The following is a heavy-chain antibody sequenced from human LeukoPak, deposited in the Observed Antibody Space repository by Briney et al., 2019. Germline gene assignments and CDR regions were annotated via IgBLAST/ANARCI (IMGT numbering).Heavy chain of an antibody. Sequence: SETLSLTCTVSGGSISSSSYYWGWIRQPPGKGLEWIGSIYYSGSTYYNPSLKSRVTISVDTSKNQFSLKLSSVTAADTAVYYCAASDWSKADYWGQGTLVTVPS. D-gene: IGHD3-9*01. CDR3: AASDWSKADY. J-gene: IGHJ4*02. CDR2: IYYSGST. CDR1: GGSISSSSYY. V-gene: IGHV4-39*01.